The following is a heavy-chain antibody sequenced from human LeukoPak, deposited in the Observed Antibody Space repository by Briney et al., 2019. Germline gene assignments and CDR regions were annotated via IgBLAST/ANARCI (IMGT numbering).Heavy chain of an antibody. CDR3: ARERYRYGQRSFDY. CDR2: INPNSGGT. Sequence: ASVKVSCKASGYTFTGYYMHWVRQAPGQGVEWMGWINPNSGGTNYAQKFQGRVTMTRDTSISTAYMELSRLRSDDTAVYYCARERYRYGQRSFDYWDQGTLVTVSS. D-gene: IGHD5-18*01. V-gene: IGHV1-2*02. J-gene: IGHJ4*02. CDR1: GYTFTGYY.